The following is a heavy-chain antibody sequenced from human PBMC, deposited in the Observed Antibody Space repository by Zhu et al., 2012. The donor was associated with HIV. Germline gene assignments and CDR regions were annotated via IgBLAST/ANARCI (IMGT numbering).Heavy chain of an antibody. D-gene: IGHD3-10*01. CDR2: IYYTGTT. CDR1: GYSISGAYS. CDR3: ARDIWFVSYWGSWFDP. J-gene: IGHJ5*02. V-gene: IGHV4-38-2*02. Sequence: QVHLQESGPGLVKPSETLSLTCTVSGYSISGAYSWGWIRQLPGMGLEWIGNIYYTGTTYYNPSLKSRVIISADTSKNQFSLQLNSVTAADTAVYYCARDIWFVSYWGSWFDPWGQGIPGHRLL.